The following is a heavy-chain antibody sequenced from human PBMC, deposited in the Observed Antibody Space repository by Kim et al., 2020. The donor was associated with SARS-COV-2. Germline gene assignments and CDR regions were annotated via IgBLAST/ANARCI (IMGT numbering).Heavy chain of an antibody. J-gene: IGHJ4*02. D-gene: IGHD3-10*01. Sequence: GGSLRLSCAASGFTFSSYGMSWVRQAPGKGLEWVSVISGTGSGTYYADSVKGRFIVSRDNSRDTLYLEMSSLRADDTAVYYCAKHFGASKQPLDYWCQGT. CDR1: GFTFSSYG. V-gene: IGHV3-23*01. CDR2: ISGTGSGT. CDR3: AKHFGASKQPLDY.